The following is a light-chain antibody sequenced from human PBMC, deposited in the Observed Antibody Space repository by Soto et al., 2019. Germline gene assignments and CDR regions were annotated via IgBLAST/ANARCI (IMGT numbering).Light chain of an antibody. J-gene: IGKJ1*01. Sequence: EIVMTQSPATLSVSPGERATLSCRASQSVSSNLAWYQQKPGQAPRLLIYGASTRATGIPARFSGSGSGTEFTLTISSLQSEDFAVYYCPQYNNWLTFGQGTKVDIK. V-gene: IGKV3-15*01. CDR3: PQYNNWLT. CDR2: GAS. CDR1: QSVSSN.